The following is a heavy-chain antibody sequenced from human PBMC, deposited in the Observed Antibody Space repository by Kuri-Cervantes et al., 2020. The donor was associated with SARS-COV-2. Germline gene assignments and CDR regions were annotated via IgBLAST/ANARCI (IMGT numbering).Heavy chain of an antibody. Sequence: GESLKISCAASGFTFSSYAMHWVRQAPGKGLEWVAVISYDGSNKYYADSVKGRFTISRDNSKNSLYLQMNSLRAEDTAVYYCARDPPGLRYFDWPDAFDIWGQGTMVTVSS. CDR2: ISYDGSNK. J-gene: IGHJ3*02. V-gene: IGHV3-30*07. D-gene: IGHD3-9*01. CDR3: ARDPPGLRYFDWPDAFDI. CDR1: GFTFSSYA.